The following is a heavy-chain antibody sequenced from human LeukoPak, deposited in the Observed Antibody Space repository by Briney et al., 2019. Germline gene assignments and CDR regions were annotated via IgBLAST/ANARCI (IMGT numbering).Heavy chain of an antibody. J-gene: IGHJ4*02. V-gene: IGHV3-23*01. Sequence: GGSLRLSCVASGFTFSNYLMNWVRRAPGKWLEWVSGISHSGSSIYYADSVKGRFTISRDNSKNTLYLQMDRLRVEDTAVYYCAMALDYWGQGTLVTVSS. CDR1: GFTFSNYL. CDR3: AMALDY. CDR2: ISHSGSSI.